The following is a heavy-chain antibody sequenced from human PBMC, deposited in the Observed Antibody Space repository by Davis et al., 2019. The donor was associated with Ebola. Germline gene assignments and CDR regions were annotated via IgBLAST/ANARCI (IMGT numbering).Heavy chain of an antibody. D-gene: IGHD6-13*01. CDR3: AKDMASSSSHHDAFDI. CDR2: ISWSSGSI. Sequence: PGGSLRLSCAASGFTFDDYAMHWVRQAPGKGLEWVSGISWSSGSIGYADSVKGRFTISRDNAKNSLYLQMNSLRAEDTALYYCAKDMASSSSHHDAFDIWGQGTMVTVS. V-gene: IGHV3-9*01. CDR1: GFTFDDYA. J-gene: IGHJ3*02.